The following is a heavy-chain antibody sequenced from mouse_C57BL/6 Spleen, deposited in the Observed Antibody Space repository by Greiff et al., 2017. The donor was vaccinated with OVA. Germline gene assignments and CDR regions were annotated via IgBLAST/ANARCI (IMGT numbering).Heavy chain of an antibody. V-gene: IGHV1-61*01. Sequence: VQLQQPGAELVRPGSSVKLSCKASGYTFTSYWMDWVKQRPGQGLEWIGNIYPSDSDTHYNQKFKDKATLTVDKSSSTAYMQLSSLTSEDSAVYYCARSGYDGSSAYFDYWGQGTTLTVSS. D-gene: IGHD1-1*01. CDR1: GYTFTSYW. CDR2: IYPSDSDT. J-gene: IGHJ2*01. CDR3: ARSGYDGSSAYFDY.